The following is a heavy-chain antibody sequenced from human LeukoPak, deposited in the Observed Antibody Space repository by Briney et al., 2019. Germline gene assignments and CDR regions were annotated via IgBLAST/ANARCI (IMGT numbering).Heavy chain of an antibody. J-gene: IGHJ4*02. Sequence: ASVKVSCKASGYTFTSYGISWVRQAPGQGLEWMGWISAYNGNTNYAQKLQGRVTMTTDTSTSTAYMELRSLRSDDTAVYYCARDRDGLYPLYYFDHWGQGTLVTVSS. CDR2: ISAYNGNT. CDR1: GYTFTSYG. CDR3: ARDRDGLYPLYYFDH. D-gene: IGHD5-24*01. V-gene: IGHV1-18*01.